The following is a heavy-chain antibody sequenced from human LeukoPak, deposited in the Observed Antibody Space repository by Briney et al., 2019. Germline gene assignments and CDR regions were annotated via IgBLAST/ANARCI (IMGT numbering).Heavy chain of an antibody. V-gene: IGHV3-23*01. CDR2: INGSGGTA. J-gene: IGHJ5*01. CDR3: ARDNWVDC. CDR1: GFTFSIYA. Sequence: GGSLRLSCAASGFTFSIYAMSWVRQAPGKGLEWVSAINGSGGTAYYADSVKGRFTISRDNSKNTLYLQMNGLKVEDTAIYYCARDNWVDCWGQGTLVTVSS.